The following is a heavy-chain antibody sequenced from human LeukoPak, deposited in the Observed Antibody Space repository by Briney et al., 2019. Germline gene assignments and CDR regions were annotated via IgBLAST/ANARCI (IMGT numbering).Heavy chain of an antibody. CDR3: ARAYYYDSSGWSFDY. J-gene: IGHJ4*02. CDR1: GGTFSSYA. D-gene: IGHD3-22*01. CDR2: IIPIFGTA. Sequence: TVKVSCKASGGTFSSYAISWVRQAPGQGLEWMGRIIPIFGTANYAQKFQGRVTITTDESTSTAYMELSSLRSEDTAVYYCARAYYYDSSGWSFDYWGQGTLVTVSS. V-gene: IGHV1-69*05.